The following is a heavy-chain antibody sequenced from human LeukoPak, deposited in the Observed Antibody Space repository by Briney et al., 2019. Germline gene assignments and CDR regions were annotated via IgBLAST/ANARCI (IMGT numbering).Heavy chain of an antibody. CDR3: ERGSYIDI. V-gene: IGHV1-8*01. Sequence: GASVKVSCKASGYTFTSCDINWVRQATGQGLEGRGWMNPNSGNTVYAQKFQGRVTMTRNTSISTAYMELSSLRSEDTAVYYCERGSYIDIWGQGTMVTVSS. J-gene: IGHJ3*02. D-gene: IGHD3-16*01. CDR1: GYTFTSCD. CDR2: MNPNSGNT.